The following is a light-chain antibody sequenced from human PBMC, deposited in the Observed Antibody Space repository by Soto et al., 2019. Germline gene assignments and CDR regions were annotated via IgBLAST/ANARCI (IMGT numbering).Light chain of an antibody. CDR2: DAS. V-gene: IGKV1-5*01. J-gene: IGKJ1*01. CDR1: QRVXSR. CDR3: QQYSSDPST. Sequence: DIRVTQWASTQSAYVGDRVTITCRASQRVXSRFVWYQKKPGKAPKILXVDASNLETGGPSRLSGSRSATEFTLTITSMQPEDFANYYFQQYSSDPSTFGQGTKVDI.